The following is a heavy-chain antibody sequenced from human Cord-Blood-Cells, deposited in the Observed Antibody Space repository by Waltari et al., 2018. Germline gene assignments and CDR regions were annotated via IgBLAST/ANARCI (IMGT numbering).Heavy chain of an antibody. V-gene: IGHV4-34*01. J-gene: IGHJ1*01. D-gene: IGHD6-13*01. CDR3: ATAFPGIAAAGTEYFQH. CDR1: GGSFSGYY. Sequence: QVQLQQWGAGLLKPSETLSLTCAVYGGSFSGYYSSWLRQPPGKGLEWIGEINHSGSTNYNPSLKSRVTISVDTSKNQFSLKLSSVTAADTAVYYCATAFPGIAAAGTEYFQHWGQGTLVTVSS. CDR2: INHSGST.